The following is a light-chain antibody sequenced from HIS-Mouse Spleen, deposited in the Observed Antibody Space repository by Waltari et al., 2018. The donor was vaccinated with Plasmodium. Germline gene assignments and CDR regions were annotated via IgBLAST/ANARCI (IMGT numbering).Light chain of an antibody. J-gene: IGLJ3*02. Sequence: SYELTQPPSVSVSPGQTARITCSGDALPKQYAYWYQQKPGQAPVLVTYKDSVRPSGIPERFSGSSSGTTVTLTISGVQAEDEADYYCQSADSSGTYWVFGGGTKLTVL. CDR3: QSADSSGTYWV. CDR1: ALPKQY. CDR2: KDS. V-gene: IGLV3-25*03.